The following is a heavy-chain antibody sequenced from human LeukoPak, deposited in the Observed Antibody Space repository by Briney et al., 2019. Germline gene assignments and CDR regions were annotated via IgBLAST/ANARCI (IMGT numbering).Heavy chain of an antibody. Sequence: PSETLSLTCTVSGGSISSGSDSWSWIRQPQPPGTGLEWIGEINDSGSTNYNSSLKSRVTISVDTSKNQFSLKLASVTAADTAVYYCARRLLVGGIDSWGQGNLVTVSS. D-gene: IGHD1-26*01. V-gene: IGHV4-39*07. CDR3: ARRLLVGGIDS. CDR1: GGSISSGSDS. J-gene: IGHJ4*02. CDR2: INDSGST.